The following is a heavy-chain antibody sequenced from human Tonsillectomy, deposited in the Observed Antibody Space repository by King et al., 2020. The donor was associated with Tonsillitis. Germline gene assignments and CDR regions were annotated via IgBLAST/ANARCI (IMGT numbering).Heavy chain of an antibody. CDR1: GFTFSDYY. CDR3: ARDKLRFLEWYFFDS. J-gene: IGHJ4*02. V-gene: IGHV3-11*01. CDR2: ISISGGTI. D-gene: IGHD3-3*01. Sequence: VQLVESGGGLVKPGGSLRLSCAASGFTFSDYYISWIRQAPGKGLEWVSSISISGGTIYYADSVKGRFTISSDNAKNSLYLQMNSLRAEDTAVYYCARDKLRFLEWYFFDSWGQGTLVTVSS.